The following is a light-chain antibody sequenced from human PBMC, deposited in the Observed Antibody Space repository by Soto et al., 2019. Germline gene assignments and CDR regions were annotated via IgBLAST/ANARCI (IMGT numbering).Light chain of an antibody. CDR1: QSVTSNY. CDR2: DAS. Sequence: EILLTQSPGALSLSPGERATLPCGASQSVTSNYLAWYQQKPGQAPRLLIYDASNRATGIPARFSGSGSGTDFTLTVSSLEPEDFAVYYCQQRSNWQGATFGGGTKVDIK. J-gene: IGKJ4*01. CDR3: QQRSNWQGAT. V-gene: IGKV3D-20*02.